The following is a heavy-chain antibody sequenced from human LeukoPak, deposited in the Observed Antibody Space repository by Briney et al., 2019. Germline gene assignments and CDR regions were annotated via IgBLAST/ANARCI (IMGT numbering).Heavy chain of an antibody. CDR3: ARHLSGVTGYTYGRGIDY. Sequence: GGSLRLSCAASGFTFSSYWMSWVRQAPGKGLEWVAIIKKDGSEKYYVDFVKGRPTISRDNAKTSLYLQMNSLRAEDTAVYYCARHLSGVTGYTYGRGIDYWGQGTLVTVSS. CDR1: GFTFSSYW. CDR2: IKKDGSEK. J-gene: IGHJ4*02. D-gene: IGHD5-18*01. V-gene: IGHV3-7*01.